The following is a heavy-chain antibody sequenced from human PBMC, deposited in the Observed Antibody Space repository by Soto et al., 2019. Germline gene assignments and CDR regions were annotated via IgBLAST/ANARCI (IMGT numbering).Heavy chain of an antibody. V-gene: IGHV1-8*01. D-gene: IGHD3-3*01. Sequence: QVQLVQSGAEVKKPGASVKVSCKASGYTFTSYDLNWVRQATGQGLEWKGWMNPNSGNTGYAQKFQGRVTMTRNTSISTAYMELSSLRSENPAVYYCASSTYAFWSGGGTIWFDPWVQGTLVTVAS. J-gene: IGHJ5*01. CDR3: ASSTYAFWSGGGTIWFDP. CDR2: MNPNSGNT. CDR1: GYTFTSYD.